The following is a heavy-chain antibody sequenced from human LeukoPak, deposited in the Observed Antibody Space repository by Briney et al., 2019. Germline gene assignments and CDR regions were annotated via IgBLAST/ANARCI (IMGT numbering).Heavy chain of an antibody. Sequence: GGSLRLSCAASGFTFSRYEVNWVRQAPGKGLEWVSYISSSGSTIYYADSVKGRFTISRDNAKNSLYLQMNSLRAEDTAVYYCARETCSGGSCYYKNNWFDPWGQGTLVTVSS. D-gene: IGHD2-15*01. V-gene: IGHV3-48*03. CDR1: GFTFSRYE. J-gene: IGHJ5*02. CDR2: ISSSGSTI. CDR3: ARETCSGGSCYYKNNWFDP.